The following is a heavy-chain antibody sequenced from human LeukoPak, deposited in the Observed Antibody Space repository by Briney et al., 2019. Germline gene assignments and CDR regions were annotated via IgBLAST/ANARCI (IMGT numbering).Heavy chain of an antibody. CDR1: GYPFTSYG. CDR3: ARSYSSSSNFDY. Sequence: ASVKVSCKASGYPFTSYGITLVRQAPGQGPEWMGWISAYTGNTNYAQKFQGRVSMTTGTSTTTAYMELRSLRSDDTAVYYCARSYSSSSNFDYWGQGTLVTVSS. D-gene: IGHD6-6*01. CDR2: ISAYTGNT. J-gene: IGHJ4*02. V-gene: IGHV1-18*01.